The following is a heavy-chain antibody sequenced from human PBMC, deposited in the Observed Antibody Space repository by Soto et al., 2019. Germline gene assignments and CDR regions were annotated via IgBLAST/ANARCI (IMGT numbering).Heavy chain of an antibody. V-gene: IGHV3-23*01. D-gene: IGHD2-2*01. CDR1: GFTFNNYA. J-gene: IGHJ3*02. CDR3: AKERSLRFCSSASCQDVFEI. Sequence: HPWGSLRLSCAASGFTFNNYAMSWVRQAPGKGLEWISAISGSGGDTYYADSVKGRFTISRDNSKNTLYLQMNSLRAEDTAVYYCAKERSLRFCSSASCQDVFEIWGQGTMVTVSS. CDR2: ISGSGGDT.